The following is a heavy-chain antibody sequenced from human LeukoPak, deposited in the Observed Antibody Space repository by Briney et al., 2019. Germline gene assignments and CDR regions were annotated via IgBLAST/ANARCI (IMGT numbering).Heavy chain of an antibody. CDR3: ARLPGGLGYCSSTSCYTDDY. Sequence: ASVKVSCKASGYTFTGYYMHWVRQAPGQGLEWMGWINPNSGGTNYARKFQGRVTMTRDTSISTAYMELSRLRSDDTAVYYCARLPGGLGYCSSTSCYTDDYWGQGTLVTVSS. D-gene: IGHD2-2*02. CDR2: INPNSGGT. V-gene: IGHV1-2*02. J-gene: IGHJ4*02. CDR1: GYTFTGYY.